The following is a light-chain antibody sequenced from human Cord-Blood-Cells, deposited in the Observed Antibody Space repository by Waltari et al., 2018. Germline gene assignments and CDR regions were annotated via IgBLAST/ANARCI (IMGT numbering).Light chain of an antibody. CDR2: AAS. CDR1: QSISSS. CDR3: QQSYSTLYT. Sequence: DIPMTRSPVSMPSTVGARVTITCRASQSISSSLNWYQQKPGKAPKLLLSAASSLQSGAPSRFSGSGSGTDFTLTISSLQPEDFATYYCQQSYSTLYTFGQGTKLEIK. J-gene: IGKJ2*01. V-gene: IGKV1-39*01.